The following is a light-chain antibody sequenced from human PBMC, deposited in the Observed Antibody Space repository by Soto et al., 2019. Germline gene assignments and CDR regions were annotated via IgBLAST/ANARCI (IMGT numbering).Light chain of an antibody. Sequence: QSVLTQPPSVSAAPGQNVAISCSGGSSNIGKNFVSWYQQVPGAAPKVLIYENDKRLSGIPDRFSGSRSGTSVTLAITGRQTGDEADYYCASWDSSLYGVVFGGGTKLTVL. CDR3: ASWDSSLYGVV. CDR1: SSNIGKNF. J-gene: IGLJ3*02. V-gene: IGLV1-51*02. CDR2: END.